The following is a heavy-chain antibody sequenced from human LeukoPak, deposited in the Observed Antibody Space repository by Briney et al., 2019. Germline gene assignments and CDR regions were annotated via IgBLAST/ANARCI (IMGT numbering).Heavy chain of an antibody. D-gene: IGHD6-19*01. CDR3: AKGADPLTWRMTTVAGTRFDF. J-gene: IGHJ4*02. CDR2: ISGDGGSR. V-gene: IGHV3-43*02. Sequence: GGSLRLSCAVSGVTFDDYAMHWVRQAPGKGLEWVSLISGDGGSRYYAGSVKGRFTVSRDNSKNSLYLQMNRLRTEDTAFYHCAKGADPLTWRMTTVAGTRFDFWGQGTLVTVSS. CDR1: GVTFDDYA.